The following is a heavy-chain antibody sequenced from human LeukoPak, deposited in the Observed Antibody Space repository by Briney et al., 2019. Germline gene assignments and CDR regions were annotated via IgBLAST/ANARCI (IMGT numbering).Heavy chain of an antibody. CDR1: GFTFSSYN. CDR2: ISPSSDYI. V-gene: IGHV3-21*01. J-gene: IGHJ4*02. Sequence: PGGSLRLSCAASGFTFSSYNINWARQTPGKGLEWVSSISPSSDYIYYTDSVKGRFTISRDNAKNSLYLQLNSLRAEDTAVYYCARLTGYYFDSWGQGTLVTVSS. CDR3: ARLTGYYFDS. D-gene: IGHD3-10*01.